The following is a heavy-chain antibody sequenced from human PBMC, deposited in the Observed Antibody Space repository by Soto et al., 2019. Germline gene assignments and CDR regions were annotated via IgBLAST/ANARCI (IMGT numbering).Heavy chain of an antibody. CDR1: GFSLSASGEA. CDR2: FYWDDDK. V-gene: IGHV2-5*02. D-gene: IGHD2-21*01. J-gene: IGHJ4*02. Sequence: QITLKESGPTLVTPTQTLTLTCTFSGFSLSASGEAVGWIRQPPGKALEWLALFYWDDDKRYSPSLKNRLTIPTATSKNHVVLIMTNMGPVDTATYYCAHSSRLYSDPPNSPYYFDYWGRGTLVTVSS. CDR3: AHSSRLYSDPPNSPYYFDY.